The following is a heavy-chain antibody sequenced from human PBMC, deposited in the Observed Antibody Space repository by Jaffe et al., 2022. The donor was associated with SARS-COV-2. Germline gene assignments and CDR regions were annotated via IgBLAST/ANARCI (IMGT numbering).Heavy chain of an antibody. D-gene: IGHD5-12*01. J-gene: IGHJ2*01. V-gene: IGHV3-7*01. CDR1: GFTFSSYW. CDR2: IKQDGSEK. Sequence: EVQLVESGGGLVQPGGSLRLSCAASGFTFSSYWMSWVRQAPGKGLEWVANIKQDGSEKYYVDSVKGRFTISRDNAKNSLYLQMNSLRAEDTAVYYCARGLSGYDYWYFDLWGRGTLVTVSS. CDR3: ARGLSGYDYWYFDL.